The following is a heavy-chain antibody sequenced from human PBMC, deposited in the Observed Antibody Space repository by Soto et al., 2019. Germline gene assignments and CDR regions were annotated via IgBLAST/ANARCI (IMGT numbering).Heavy chain of an antibody. CDR1: GYSFTSYW. V-gene: IGHV5-51*01. Sequence: GESLKISCKGSGYSFTSYWIGWVRQMPGKGLEWMGIIYPGDSDTRYSPSFQGQVTISADKSISTAYLQWSSLKASDTAMYYCARHLTGDTLADWYFDLWGRGTLVTVSS. J-gene: IGHJ2*01. CDR3: ARHLTGDTLADWYFDL. CDR2: IYPGDSDT. D-gene: IGHD7-27*01.